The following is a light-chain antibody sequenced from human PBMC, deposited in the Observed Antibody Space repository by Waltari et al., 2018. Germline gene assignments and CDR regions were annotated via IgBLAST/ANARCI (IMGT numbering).Light chain of an antibody. V-gene: IGKV3-20*01. J-gene: IGKJ1*01. CDR2: GAS. CDR3: QQYGSSPQT. CDR1: QRVSSNY. Sequence: EIVLTQSPGTLSLSPGERASLSCRASQRVSSNYLAWYQQKPGQAPRLLIYGASSRATGIPDRFSGSGSGTDFTLTINRLEPEDFAVYYCQQYGSSPQTFGHGTKVEIK.